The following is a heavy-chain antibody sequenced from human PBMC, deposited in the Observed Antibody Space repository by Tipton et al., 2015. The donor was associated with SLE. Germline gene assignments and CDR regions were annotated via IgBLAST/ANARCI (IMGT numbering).Heavy chain of an antibody. D-gene: IGHD3-22*01. CDR1: GDSINSHY. Sequence: GLVKPSETLSLTCTVSGDSINSHYWSWIRQPPGKGLEWIGYISDSGSTNYNPSLKSRVTISVDTSKNQCSLNLSSVTAADTAVYYCARDEYRYDATGYHLLGHFDFWGQGTLVTVSS. CDR3: ARDEYRYDATGYHLLGHFDF. J-gene: IGHJ4*02. CDR2: ISDSGST. V-gene: IGHV4-59*11.